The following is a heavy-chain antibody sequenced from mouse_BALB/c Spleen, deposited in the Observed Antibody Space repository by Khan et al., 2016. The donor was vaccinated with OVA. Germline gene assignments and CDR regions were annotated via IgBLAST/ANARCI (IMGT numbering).Heavy chain of an antibody. V-gene: IGHV1-4*01. CDR3: VRDRAYYRNDGWFAY. J-gene: IGHJ3*01. CDR2: INPSNGYN. CDR1: GYTFTSYT. Sequence: QVQLQQSGAELARPGASVKMSCKASGYTFTSYTIHWIKLRPGQGLEWIGYINPSNGYNNYNQVFKDKATLTADKSSPTAYKQLTSLQSDDSTVYHCVRDRAYYRNDGWFAYWGQGTLVTVSA. D-gene: IGHD2-14*01.